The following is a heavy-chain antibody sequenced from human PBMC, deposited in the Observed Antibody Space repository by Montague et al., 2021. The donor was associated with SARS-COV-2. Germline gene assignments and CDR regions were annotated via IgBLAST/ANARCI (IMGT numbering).Heavy chain of an antibody. CDR2: IYWVXNN. D-gene: IGHD6-19*01. Sequence: PALVKPTQTLTLTCTFSGFSLSTSGVGVGWIRQPPGKALEWLEPIYWVXNNPYTPPLKTSLTITKNTSKNQVVFTMTNMDPVDTATYYCAHRQSRQWLAGGYFDYWGQGTLVTVSS. CDR1: GFSLSTSGVG. CDR3: AHRQSRQWLAGGYFDY. J-gene: IGHJ4*02. V-gene: IGHV2-5*02.